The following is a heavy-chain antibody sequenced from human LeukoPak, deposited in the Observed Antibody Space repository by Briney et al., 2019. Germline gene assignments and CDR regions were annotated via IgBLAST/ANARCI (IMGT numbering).Heavy chain of an antibody. CDR2: IIPIFGTA. V-gene: IGHV1-69*05. J-gene: IGHJ4*02. Sequence: SVKVSCKASGGTFSSYAISWVRQAPGQGLEWMGGIIPIFGTANYAQKFQGRVTITTDEPTSTAYMELSSLRSEDTAVYYCASLYSSSWGYFDYWGQGTLVTVSS. D-gene: IGHD6-13*01. CDR3: ASLYSSSWGYFDY. CDR1: GGTFSSYA.